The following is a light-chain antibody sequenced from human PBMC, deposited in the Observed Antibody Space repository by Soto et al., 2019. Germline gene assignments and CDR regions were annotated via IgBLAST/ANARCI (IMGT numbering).Light chain of an antibody. Sequence: EIVLTQSPGTLSLSPGERATLSCRASQSVRGNYLAWYQQKPGQAPRLLFYGASSRATGIPDRFSGSGSGTDFTLTISRLEPEDFAVYYCQQFGSPPYTFGQGTKLEIK. J-gene: IGKJ2*01. CDR1: QSVRGNY. CDR3: QQFGSPPYT. CDR2: GAS. V-gene: IGKV3-20*01.